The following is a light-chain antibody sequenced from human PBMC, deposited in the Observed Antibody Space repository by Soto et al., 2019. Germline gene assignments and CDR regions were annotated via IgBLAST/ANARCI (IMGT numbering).Light chain of an antibody. J-gene: IGKJ1*01. V-gene: IGKV3-20*01. CDR2: GAY. Sequence: IVMTQSPATLSLSPGDSATLSCRGSGSVRNDLAWYQQKPGQAPRLLIYGAYSRATGIPDRFSGSGSGTDFTLTIRRLEPEDFAVYYCQQXGSSYPWTCGQGTKVDIK. CDR1: GSVRND. CDR3: QQXGSSYPWT.